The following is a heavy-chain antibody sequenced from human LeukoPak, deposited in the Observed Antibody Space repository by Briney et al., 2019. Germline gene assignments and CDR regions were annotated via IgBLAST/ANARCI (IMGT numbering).Heavy chain of an antibody. V-gene: IGHV1-46*01. D-gene: IGHD2-15*01. Sequence: AASVKVSCKASGYTFTSYYMHWVRQAPGQGLEWMGIINPSGGSTSYAQKFQGRVTMTRDTSTSTVYMELSSLRSDDTAVYYCAREGGRYCSGGSCYSSNGWYGGLNYWGQGTLVTVSS. CDR2: INPSGGST. CDR1: GYTFTSYY. J-gene: IGHJ4*02. CDR3: AREGGRYCSGGSCYSSNGWYGGLNY.